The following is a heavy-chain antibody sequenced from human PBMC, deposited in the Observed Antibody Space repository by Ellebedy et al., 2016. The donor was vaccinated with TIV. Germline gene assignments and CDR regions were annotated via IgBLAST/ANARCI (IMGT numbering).Heavy chain of an antibody. V-gene: IGHV1-18*04. CDR2: ISDYNGNI. J-gene: IGHJ4*02. CDR3: ARDGGWHVFDY. Sequence: ASVTVSCKASGYTFSRYGISWVRQAPGQGPEWMGWISDYNGNIKYAQRYQGIVTMTTDTSTSTAYMEVTGLRPDDTAVYYCARDGGWHVFDYWGQGTLVTVSS. D-gene: IGHD6-19*01. CDR1: GYTFSRYG.